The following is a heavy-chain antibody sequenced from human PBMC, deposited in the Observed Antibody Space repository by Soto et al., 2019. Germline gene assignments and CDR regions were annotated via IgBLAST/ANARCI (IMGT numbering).Heavy chain of an antibody. CDR1: GGSISSGGYY. CDR2: IYYSGST. J-gene: IGHJ5*02. D-gene: IGHD5-18*01. V-gene: IGHV4-31*03. CDR3: AREVGGYSYGANWFDP. Sequence: SETLSLTCTVSGGSISSGGYYWSWIRQHPGKGLEWIGYIYYSGSTYYNPSLKSRVTISVDTSKNQFSLKLSSVTAADTAVYYCAREVGGYSYGANWFDPWGQGTLVTVSS.